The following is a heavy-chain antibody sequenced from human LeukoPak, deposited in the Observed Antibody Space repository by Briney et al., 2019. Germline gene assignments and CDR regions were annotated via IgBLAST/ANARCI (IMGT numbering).Heavy chain of an antibody. J-gene: IGHJ4*02. V-gene: IGHV4-38-2*02. CDR1: GYSISSGYY. Sequence: PSETLSFTCTVSGYSISSGYYWGWIRQPPGKGLEWIGSIYHSGSTYYNPSLKSRVTISVDTSKNQFSLKLSSVTAADTAVYYCATARGEGGYFDWSPYYFDYWGQGTLVTVSS. CDR3: ATARGEGGYFDWSPYYFDY. CDR2: IYHSGST. D-gene: IGHD3-9*01.